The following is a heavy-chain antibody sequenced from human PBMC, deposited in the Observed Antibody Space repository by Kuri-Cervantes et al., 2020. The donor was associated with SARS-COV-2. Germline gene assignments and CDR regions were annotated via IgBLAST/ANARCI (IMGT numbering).Heavy chain of an antibody. J-gene: IGHJ4*02. CDR3: GRVSWLPLWRRYSDS. Sequence: SETLSLTCTVSGGSISSSSYYWGWIRQPPGKGLGWIGSIYYSGSTYYNPSLKSRVTISLDTSKNHVSLRLTSATAADTAVYYCGRVSWLPLWRRYSDSWGQGTLVTVSS. V-gene: IGHV4-39*07. D-gene: IGHD5-24*01. CDR2: IYYSGST. CDR1: GGSISSSSYY.